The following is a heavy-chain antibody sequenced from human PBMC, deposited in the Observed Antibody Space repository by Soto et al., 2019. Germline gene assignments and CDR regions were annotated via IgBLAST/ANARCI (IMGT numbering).Heavy chain of an antibody. J-gene: IGHJ6*02. CDR3: AKAGGSGSYSSPLYYYGMDV. V-gene: IGHV3-23*01. D-gene: IGHD3-10*01. CDR1: GFTFSSYA. CDR2: ISGSGGST. Sequence: GGSLRLSCAASGFTFSSYAMSWVRQAPGKGLEWVSAISGSGGSTYYADSVKGRFTISRGNSKNTLYLQMNSLRAEDTAVYYCAKAGGSGSYSSPLYYYGMDVWGQGTTVTVSS.